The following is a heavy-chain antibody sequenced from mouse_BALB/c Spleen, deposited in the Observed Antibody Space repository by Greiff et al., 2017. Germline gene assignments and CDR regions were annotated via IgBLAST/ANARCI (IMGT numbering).Heavy chain of an antibody. Sequence: VKLVESGPDLVAPSQSLSITCTVSGFSLTSYGVHWVRQPPGKGLEWLVVIWSDGSTTYNSALKSRLSISKDNSKSQVFLKMNSLQTDDTAMYYCARHPDGYYRENYYAMDYWGQGTSVTVSS. CDR1: GFSLTSYG. D-gene: IGHD2-3*01. CDR2: IWSDGST. CDR3: ARHPDGYYRENYYAMDY. J-gene: IGHJ4*01. V-gene: IGHV2-6-2*01.